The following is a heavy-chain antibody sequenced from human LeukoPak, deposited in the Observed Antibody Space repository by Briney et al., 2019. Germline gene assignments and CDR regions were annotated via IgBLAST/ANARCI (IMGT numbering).Heavy chain of an antibody. D-gene: IGHD1-14*01. CDR3: ARGPPEHPQGY. CDR2: INPNSGNT. V-gene: IGHV1-8*01. CDR1: GYTFTSYD. Sequence: ASVTVSCKASGYTFTSYDINWVRQATGQGLEWMGWINPNSGNTGYAQKFQGRVTMTRDTSISTAYMELSSLRSEDTAVYYCARGPPEHPQGYWGQGTLVTVSS. J-gene: IGHJ4*02.